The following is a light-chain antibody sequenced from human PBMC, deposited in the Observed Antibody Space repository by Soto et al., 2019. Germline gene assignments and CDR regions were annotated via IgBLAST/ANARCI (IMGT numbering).Light chain of an antibody. V-gene: IGLV1-51*01. CDR1: SSNIGNNY. CDR2: DNN. CDR3: GTWDSSRSDVV. J-gene: IGLJ2*01. Sequence: QSVLTQPPSVSAAPGQKVTISCSGSSSNIGNNYVSWYQQLPGTAPKLLIYDNNKRPSGIPDRFSGSKSGTSATLGITGLQTGDEAEYYCGTWDSSRSDVVFGGGTKLTFL.